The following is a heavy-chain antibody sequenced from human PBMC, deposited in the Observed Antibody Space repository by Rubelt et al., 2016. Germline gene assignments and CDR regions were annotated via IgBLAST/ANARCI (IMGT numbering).Heavy chain of an antibody. J-gene: IGHJ6*02. D-gene: IGHD1-26*01. CDR2: ISYDGSNK. CDR3: AKEVRGVVGATTDDYYYGMDV. V-gene: IGHV3-30*18. Sequence: MNWVRQAPGKGLEWVAVISYDGSNKYYADSVKGRFTISRDNSKNTLYLQMNSLRAEDTAVYYCAKEVRGVVGATTDDYYYGMDVWGQGTTVTVSS.